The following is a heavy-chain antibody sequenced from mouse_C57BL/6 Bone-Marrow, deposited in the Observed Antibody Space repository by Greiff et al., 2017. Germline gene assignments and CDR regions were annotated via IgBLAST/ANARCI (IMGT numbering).Heavy chain of an antibody. V-gene: IGHV1-64*01. D-gene: IGHD1-1*01. CDR1: GYTFTSYW. CDR3: ARSSYYGSSYGFAY. CDR2: IHPNSGST. J-gene: IGHJ3*01. Sequence: QVQLQQPGAELVKPGASVKLSCKASGYTFTSYWMHWVKQRPGQGLEWIGMIHPNSGSTNYNEKFKSKATLTVDKSSSTAYMQLSSLPSEDSAVYYCARSSYYGSSYGFAYWGQGTLVTVSA.